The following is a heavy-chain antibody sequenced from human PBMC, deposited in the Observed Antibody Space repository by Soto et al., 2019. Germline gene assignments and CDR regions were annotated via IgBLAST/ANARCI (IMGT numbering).Heavy chain of an antibody. D-gene: IGHD6-19*01. CDR1: GGSVSSYY. CDR2: IYYSGST. J-gene: IGHJ4*02. V-gene: IGHV4-59*02. CDR3: ARVNSSGWYGRVDY. Sequence: SETLSLTCTVSGGSVSSYYWSWIRQPPGKGLEWIGYIYYSGSTNYNPSLKSRVTISVDTSKNQFSLKLSSVTAADTAVYYCARVNSSGWYGRVDYWGQGTLVTVSS.